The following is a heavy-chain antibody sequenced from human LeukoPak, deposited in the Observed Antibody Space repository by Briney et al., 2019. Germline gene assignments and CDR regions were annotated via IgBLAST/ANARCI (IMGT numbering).Heavy chain of an antibody. CDR3: ALSSPYSSGWYPYFQH. J-gene: IGHJ1*01. D-gene: IGHD6-19*01. CDR2: IIPIFGTA. CDR1: GGTFSSYA. V-gene: IGHV1-69*05. Sequence: ASVKVSCKASGGTFSSYAISWVRQAPGQGLEWMGRIIPIFGTANYAQKFQGRVTITTDESTSTAYMELSSLRSEDTAVYYCALSSPYSSGWYPYFQHWGQGNLVTVSS.